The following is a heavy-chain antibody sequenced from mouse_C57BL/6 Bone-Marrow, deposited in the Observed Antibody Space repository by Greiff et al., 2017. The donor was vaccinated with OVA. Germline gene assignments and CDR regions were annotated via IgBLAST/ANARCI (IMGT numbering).Heavy chain of an antibody. V-gene: IGHV1-82*01. Sequence: QVQLQQSGPELVKPGASVKISCKASGYAFSSSWMNWVKQRPGKGLEWIGRIYPGDGDTNYNGKFKGKATLTADKYSSTAYMQLSSLTSEDSAVYFCARSRDYYYGSSHWYFDVWGTGTTVTVSS. CDR3: ARSRDYYYGSSHWYFDV. CDR1: GYAFSSSW. J-gene: IGHJ1*03. CDR2: IYPGDGDT. D-gene: IGHD1-1*01.